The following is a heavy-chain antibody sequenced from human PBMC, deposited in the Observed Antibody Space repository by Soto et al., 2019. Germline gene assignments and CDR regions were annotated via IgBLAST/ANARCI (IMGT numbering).Heavy chain of an antibody. CDR1: GFTFKSYW. Sequence: EVYLVASGGGLVQPGGSLRLSCAASGFTFKSYWMAWVRQAPGKGLEWVANMKEDGGEINYVESVRGRFTISIDNAENSLQLQMSSLRAEDTAVYHCVRDRGYSTYDNWGQGTLVTVSS. CDR3: VRDRGYSTYDN. D-gene: IGHD3-22*01. J-gene: IGHJ4*02. V-gene: IGHV3-7*01. CDR2: MKEDGGEI.